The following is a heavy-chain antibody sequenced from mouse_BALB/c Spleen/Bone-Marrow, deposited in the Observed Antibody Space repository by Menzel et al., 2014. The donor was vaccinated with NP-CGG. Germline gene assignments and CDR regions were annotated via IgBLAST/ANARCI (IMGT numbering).Heavy chain of an antibody. Sequence: QVQLQQSGPGLVSPSQSLSIPCTVSGFSLTSYGLHWVRQPPGKGLEWLGVIWAGGSTNYNSALMSRLSINKDNSKSQVFLKMNSLQTDDTAMYYCASYGGGAMDYWGQGTSVTVSS. D-gene: IGHD1-1*02. V-gene: IGHV2-9*02. CDR2: IWAGGST. CDR3: ASYGGGAMDY. CDR1: GFSLTSYG. J-gene: IGHJ4*01.